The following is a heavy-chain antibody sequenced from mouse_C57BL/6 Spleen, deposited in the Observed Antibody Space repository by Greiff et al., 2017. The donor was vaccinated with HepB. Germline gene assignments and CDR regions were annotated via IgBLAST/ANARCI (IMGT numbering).Heavy chain of an antibody. CDR3: ARVTPYYGSSLDY. Sequence: EVQLQQSGPELVKPGASVKISCKASGYTFTDYYMNWVKQSHGKSLEWIGDINPNNGGTSYNQKFKGKATLTVDKSSSTAYMELRSLTSEDSAVYYCARVTPYYGSSLDYWGQGTTLTVSS. J-gene: IGHJ2*01. CDR2: INPNNGGT. D-gene: IGHD1-1*01. CDR1: GYTFTDYY. V-gene: IGHV1-26*01.